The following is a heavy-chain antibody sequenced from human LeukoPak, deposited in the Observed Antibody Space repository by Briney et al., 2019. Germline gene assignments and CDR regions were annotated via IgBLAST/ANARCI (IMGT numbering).Heavy chain of an antibody. V-gene: IGHV4-39*07. CDR1: GGSISSYY. J-gene: IGHJ5*02. D-gene: IGHD2-15*01. CDR2: IYYSGST. Sequence: SETLSLTCTVSGGSISSYYWSWMRQPPGKGLEWIGSIYYSGSTYYNPSLKSRVTISVDTSKNQFSLKLSSVTAADTAVYYCATNGHYCSGGSCSTNWFDPWGQGTLVTVSS. CDR3: ATNGHYCSGGSCSTNWFDP.